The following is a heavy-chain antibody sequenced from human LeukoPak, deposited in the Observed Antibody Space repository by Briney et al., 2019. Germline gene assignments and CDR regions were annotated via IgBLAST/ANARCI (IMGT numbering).Heavy chain of an antibody. CDR3: ARIKYVRGVIHNYFDF. D-gene: IGHD3-10*01. V-gene: IGHV3-66*01. J-gene: IGHJ4*02. CDR2: IYSGGAT. Sequence: GGSLRLSCAASGITVSTNYMSWVCQAPGKGLEWVSIIYSGGATYYADSVKGRFTISRDNAKNSLYLQMNSLRAEDTAVYYCARIKYVRGVIHNYFDFWGQGTLVTVSS. CDR1: GITVSTNY.